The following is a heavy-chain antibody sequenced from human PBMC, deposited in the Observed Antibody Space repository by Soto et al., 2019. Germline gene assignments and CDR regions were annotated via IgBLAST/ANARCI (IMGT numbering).Heavy chain of an antibody. Sequence: EVQLSESGGDLQQPGGSLRLSCAASGFTFTNYAMTWVRQTPGKGLEWVSGISASGGLKYYADSVRGRFTVSRDNSKNILYLQMDNLRDEDTALYYCAXEVGAPSGWLDPWGQGTQVTVSS. D-gene: IGHD1-26*01. CDR3: AXEVGAPSGWLDP. J-gene: IGHJ5*02. V-gene: IGHV3-23*01. CDR1: GFTFTNYA. CDR2: ISASGGLK.